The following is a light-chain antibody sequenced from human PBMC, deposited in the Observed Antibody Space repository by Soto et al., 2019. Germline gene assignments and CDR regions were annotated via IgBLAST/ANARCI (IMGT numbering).Light chain of an antibody. Sequence: EIVLAQSEGTQSLSPWESATLSCSAIQSVSSYLAWYQQKPGQAPRLLIYDASNRATGIPARFSGSVSGTDFTLTISSLEPEDFAVYYCQQRSNWPPTWTFGQGTKVDIK. J-gene: IGKJ1*01. CDR3: QQRSNWPPTWT. V-gene: IGKV3-11*01. CDR2: DAS. CDR1: QSVSSY.